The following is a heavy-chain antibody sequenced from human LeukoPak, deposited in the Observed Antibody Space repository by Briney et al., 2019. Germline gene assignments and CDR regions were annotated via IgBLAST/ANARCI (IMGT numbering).Heavy chain of an antibody. CDR1: GGSISSYY. CDR3: ARSHRSSTSWGAFDI. D-gene: IGHD2-2*01. V-gene: IGHV4-59*12. J-gene: IGHJ3*02. Sequence: ASETLSLTCTVSGGSISSYYWSWIRQPPGKGLEWIGYIYYSGSTNYNPSLKSRVTISVDTSKNQFSLKLSSVTAADTAVYYCARSHRSSTSWGAFDIWGQGTMVTVSS. CDR2: IYYSGST.